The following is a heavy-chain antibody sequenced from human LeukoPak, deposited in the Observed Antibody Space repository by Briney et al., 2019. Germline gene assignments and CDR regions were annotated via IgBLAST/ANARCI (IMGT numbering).Heavy chain of an antibody. CDR2: ISGSGGST. CDR1: GFTFSSYA. J-gene: IGHJ4*02. Sequence: GGSLRLSCAASGFTFSSYATSWVRQAPGEGLEWVSAISGSGGSTYYADSVRGRFTISRDNSKNTLYLQMNSRRAKDTAVYYCAKETKLAGRPGGIDYWGQGTLVTVSS. CDR3: AKETKLAGRPGGIDY. V-gene: IGHV3-23*01. D-gene: IGHD6-6*01.